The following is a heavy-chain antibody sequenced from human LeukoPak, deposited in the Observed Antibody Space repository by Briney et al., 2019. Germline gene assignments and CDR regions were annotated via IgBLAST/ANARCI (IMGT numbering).Heavy chain of an antibody. CDR2: ISGSGGST. J-gene: IGHJ4*02. CDR1: GFTFSSYA. D-gene: IGHD3-22*01. V-gene: IGHV3-23*01. CDR3: AKASYYYDSSGYYYVGSPFDY. Sequence: GGSLRLSCAASGFTFSSYAMSWVRQAPGKGLEWVSAISGSGGSTYYADSVKGRFTISRDNSKNTLYLQMNSLRAEDTAVYYCAKASYYYDSSGYYYVGSPFDYWGQGTLVTVSS.